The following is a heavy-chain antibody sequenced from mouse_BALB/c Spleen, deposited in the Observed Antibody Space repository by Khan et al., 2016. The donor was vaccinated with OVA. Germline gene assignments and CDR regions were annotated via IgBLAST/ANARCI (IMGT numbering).Heavy chain of an antibody. Sequence: EVQLVESGGGLVKPGGSLRLSCAASGFTFSTYAMSWVRQTPEKRLDWVATINSDGDYTYFPDNVTGRFTISRDNAKNTLYLQMTSLRSGDTAIYCCARSPYGNFAYWGQGTLGTVSA. D-gene: IGHD2-1*01. CDR2: INSDGDYT. CDR3: ARSPYGNFAY. CDR1: GFTFSTYA. V-gene: IGHV5-9-3*01. J-gene: IGHJ3*01.